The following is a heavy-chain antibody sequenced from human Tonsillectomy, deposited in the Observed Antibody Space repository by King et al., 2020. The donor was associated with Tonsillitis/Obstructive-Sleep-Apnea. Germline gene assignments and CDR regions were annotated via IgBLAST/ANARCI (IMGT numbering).Heavy chain of an antibody. CDR2: ICSSGRTI. CDR1: GFIFSDDY. J-gene: IGHJ4*02. D-gene: IGHD2-15*01. Sequence: VQLVESGGGLVKPGGSLRLSCGVSGFIFSDDYMSWIRQAPGKGLEWISYICSSGRTIYYADSVKGRFTISRDNAKNSLYLQMNSLRAEDTAVYYCARFPFDAAYPPKDYWGQGTLVTVSS. V-gene: IGHV3-11*01. CDR3: ARFPFDAAYPPKDY.